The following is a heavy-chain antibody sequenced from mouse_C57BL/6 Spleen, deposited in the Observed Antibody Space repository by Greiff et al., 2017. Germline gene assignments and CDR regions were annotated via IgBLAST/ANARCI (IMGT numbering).Heavy chain of an antibody. CDR1: GFTFSDYY. V-gene: IGHV5-12*01. D-gene: IGHD2-3*01. J-gene: IGHJ1*03. Sequence: DVHLVESGGGLVQPGGSLKLSCAASGFTFSDYYMYWVRQTPEKRLEWVAYISNGGGSTYYPDTVKGRFTISRDNAKNTLYLQMSRLKSEDTAMYYCARRDGYYSYWYFDVWGTGTTVTVSS. CDR2: ISNGGGST. CDR3: ARRDGYYSYWYFDV.